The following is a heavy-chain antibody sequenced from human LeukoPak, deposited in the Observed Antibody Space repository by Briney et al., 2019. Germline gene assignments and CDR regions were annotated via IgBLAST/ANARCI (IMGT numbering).Heavy chain of an antibody. D-gene: IGHD3-10*02. V-gene: IGHV4-31*03. CDR2: IYFCGRT. CDR1: GGSISSGGYY. Sequence: SQTLSLTCTVSGGSISSGGYYWSWIRQHPGKGLEWIGYIYFCGRTYYNPSLKSRVTISVDTSKNQFSLKLSSVTAADTAVYYCARAHGRGGYYGMDVWGQGTTVTVSS. CDR3: ARAHGRGGYYGMDV. J-gene: IGHJ6*02.